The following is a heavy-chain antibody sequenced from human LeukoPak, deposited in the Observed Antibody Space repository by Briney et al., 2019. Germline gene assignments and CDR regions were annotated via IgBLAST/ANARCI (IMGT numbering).Heavy chain of an antibody. CDR3: AGEKFDI. CDR2: ISKDGSMR. Sequence: GGSLRLSCAASGFSFTKYAMDWVRQAPGKGLERVALISKDGSMRYYADSVKGRFTVSRDNSNNAVYLQMNSLKSEDTAVYYCAGEKFDIWGRGTMVTVSA. V-gene: IGHV3-30*04. CDR1: GFSFTKYA. J-gene: IGHJ3*02.